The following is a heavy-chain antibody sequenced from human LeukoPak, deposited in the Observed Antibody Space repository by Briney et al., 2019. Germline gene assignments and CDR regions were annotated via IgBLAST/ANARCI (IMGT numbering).Heavy chain of an antibody. V-gene: IGHV1-69*05. CDR2: IIPIFGTA. J-gene: IGHJ4*02. CDR3: ARGRMYCSGTSCLNFDY. CDR1: GGTFSSYA. D-gene: IGHD2-2*01. Sequence: SVKVSCKASGGTFSSYAISWVRQAPGQGLEWMGGIIPIFGTANYAQKFQGRVTITTDESTSTAYMELSSLRSEDTAVYYCARGRMYCSGTSCLNFDYWGQGTLVTVSS.